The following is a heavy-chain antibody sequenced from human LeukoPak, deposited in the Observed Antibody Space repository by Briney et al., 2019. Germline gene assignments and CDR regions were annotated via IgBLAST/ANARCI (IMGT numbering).Heavy chain of an antibody. Sequence: GGSLTLSCAASGFTFNNFAMYWVRQAPGKGLEWVALISYDGYDKSYADAVRGRFTISRDNSNDTLFLQMDSLTSEDTAMYYCARDFFPIVDSSWYEIGYWGQGTRVTVSS. CDR1: GFTFNNFA. D-gene: IGHD6-13*01. J-gene: IGHJ4*02. CDR2: ISYDGYDK. CDR3: ARDFFPIVDSSWYEIGY. V-gene: IGHV3-30-3*01.